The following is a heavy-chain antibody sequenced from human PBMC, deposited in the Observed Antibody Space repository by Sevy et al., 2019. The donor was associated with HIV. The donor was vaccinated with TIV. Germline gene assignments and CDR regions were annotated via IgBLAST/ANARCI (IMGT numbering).Heavy chain of an antibody. Sequence: GGSLRLSCAASGFTFSDYYMSWIRQAPGKGLEWVSYISSSGSTIYYADSVKGRFTTSRDNAKNSLYLQMNSLRAEDTAVYYCASDLGRCSGGSCYSRYYYYGMDVWGQGTTVTVSS. CDR1: GFTFSDYY. J-gene: IGHJ6*02. CDR3: ASDLGRCSGGSCYSRYYYYGMDV. V-gene: IGHV3-11*01. D-gene: IGHD2-15*01. CDR2: ISSSGSTI.